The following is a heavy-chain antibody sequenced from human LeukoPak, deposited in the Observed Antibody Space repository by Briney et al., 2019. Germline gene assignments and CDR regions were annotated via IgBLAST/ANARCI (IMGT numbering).Heavy chain of an antibody. CDR3: ARFSCSSTSCYIIDY. Sequence: SETLSLTCTVSGGSFSGYYWSWIRQPPGKGLEWIGEINHSGSTNYNPSLKSRVTISVDTSKNQISLKLSSVTAADTAVYYCARFSCSSTSCYIIDYWGQGTLVTVSS. CDR1: GGSFSGYY. V-gene: IGHV4-34*01. J-gene: IGHJ4*02. CDR2: INHSGST. D-gene: IGHD2-2*01.